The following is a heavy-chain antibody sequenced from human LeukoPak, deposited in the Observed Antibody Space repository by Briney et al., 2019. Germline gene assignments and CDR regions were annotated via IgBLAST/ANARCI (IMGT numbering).Heavy chain of an antibody. CDR3: ARVRSWYYDFWSGASYYYGMDV. CDR1: GYTFTSYG. J-gene: IGHJ6*02. V-gene: IGHV1-18*01. D-gene: IGHD3-3*01. Sequence: SVKVSCKASGYTFTSYGISWARRAPGQGLEWMGWISAYNGNTNYAQKFQGRVTMTRDTSTSTVYMELSSLRSEDTAVYYCARVRSWYYDFWSGASYYYGMDVWGQGTTVTVSS. CDR2: ISAYNGNT.